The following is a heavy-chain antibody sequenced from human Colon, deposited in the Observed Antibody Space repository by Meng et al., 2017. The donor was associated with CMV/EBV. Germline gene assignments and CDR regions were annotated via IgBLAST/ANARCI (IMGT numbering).Heavy chain of an antibody. CDR1: GFTFRSYE. CDR2: INSGGKTI. D-gene: IGHD3-3*01. J-gene: IGHJ6*02. CDR3: ASDPSLITISGVVTYGMHV. V-gene: IGHV3-48*03. Sequence: GEALKISCPASGFTFRSYEMNWVRQAPGKGLEWVSYINSGGKTIHYAVSVKGRFTISRDNTNNSLYLQMSSLRADDTAVYYCASDPSLITISGVVTYGMHVWGPGTTVTVSS.